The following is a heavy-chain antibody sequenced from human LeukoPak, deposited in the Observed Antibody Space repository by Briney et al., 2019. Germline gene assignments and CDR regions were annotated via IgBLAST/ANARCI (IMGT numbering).Heavy chain of an antibody. CDR3: AREVVIFPDYYYYGMDV. Sequence: PGGSLRLSCAASGFTFSSYGMHWVRQAPGKGLEWVAVIWYDGSNKYYADSVKGRFTISRDNSKNTLYLQMNSLRAEDTAVHYCAREVVIFPDYYYYGMDVWGQGTTVTVSS. J-gene: IGHJ6*02. D-gene: IGHD2/OR15-2a*01. CDR2: IWYDGSNK. CDR1: GFTFSSYG. V-gene: IGHV3-33*01.